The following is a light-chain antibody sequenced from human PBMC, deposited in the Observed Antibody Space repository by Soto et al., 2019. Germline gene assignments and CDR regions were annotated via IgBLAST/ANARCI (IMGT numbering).Light chain of an antibody. CDR1: SSDVDTYNY. V-gene: IGLV2-14*01. Sequence: QSVLTQPASVSGSPGQSITISCTGTSSDVDTYNYVSWYQQHPGKAPKLIIFEVTNRPSGVSHRFSGSKSGNTASLTISGLQAEDEADYYCQSYDSSLSGSVFGTGTKVTV. J-gene: IGLJ1*01. CDR3: QSYDSSLSGSV. CDR2: EVT.